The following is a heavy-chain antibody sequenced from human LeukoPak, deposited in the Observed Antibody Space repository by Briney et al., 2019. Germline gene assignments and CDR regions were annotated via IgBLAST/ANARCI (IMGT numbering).Heavy chain of an antibody. CDR1: GGSFNHYY. D-gene: IGHD5-18*01. Sequence: SEALSLTCAVYGGSFNHYYWSWIRQPPGKGLEWIGEINHIGSTSYNPSLKSRVTISVDTSKNQFSLKLSSVAAADAAVYYCARGLTRGYTYGPPGYCGQGTLVAVSS. V-gene: IGHV4-34*01. J-gene: IGHJ4*02. CDR3: ARGLTRGYTYGPPGY. CDR2: INHIGST.